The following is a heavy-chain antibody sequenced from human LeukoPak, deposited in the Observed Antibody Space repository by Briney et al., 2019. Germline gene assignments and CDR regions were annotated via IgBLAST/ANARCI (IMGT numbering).Heavy chain of an antibody. Sequence: SQTLSLTCAVSGGSISSGGYSWSWIRQPPGKGLEWIGYIYHSGSTYYNPSLKSRVTISVDRSKNQFSLKLSSVTAADTAVYYCARGYDILTGYYHLDAFDIWGQGTMVTVSS. D-gene: IGHD3-9*01. J-gene: IGHJ3*02. CDR1: GGSISSGGYS. V-gene: IGHV4-30-2*01. CDR2: IYHSGST. CDR3: ARGYDILTGYYHLDAFDI.